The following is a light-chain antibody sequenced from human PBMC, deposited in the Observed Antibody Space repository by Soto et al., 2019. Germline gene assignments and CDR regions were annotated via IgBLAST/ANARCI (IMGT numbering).Light chain of an antibody. CDR1: SSDVGGYNY. CDR2: DVS. CDR3: SSYAGSNNLV. Sequence: QLVLTQPPSASGSPGQSVTISCTGTSSDVGGYNYVSWYQQHPGKAPKLVIYDVSKRPSGVPDRFSGSKSGNTASLTVSGLQAEDEANYYCSSYAGSNNLVFGGGTKLTVL. V-gene: IGLV2-8*01. J-gene: IGLJ3*02.